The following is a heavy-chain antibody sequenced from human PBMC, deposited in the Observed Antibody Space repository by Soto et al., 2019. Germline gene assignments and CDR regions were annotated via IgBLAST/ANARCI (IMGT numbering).Heavy chain of an antibody. CDR1: GITVSRNY. D-gene: IGHD3-10*01. J-gene: IGHJ6*02. V-gene: IGHV3-53*01. Sequence: EVQLVESGGGLIQPGGSLRLSCAASGITVSRNYMSWVRQAPGKGLEWVSVIYGGGVTQYAEFVQGRFIISRDNSKNTFYLQTNSLRAEDTAVYYCARGGEEILDFYGMDVWGQGTTVTVSS. CDR2: IYGGGVT. CDR3: ARGGEEILDFYGMDV.